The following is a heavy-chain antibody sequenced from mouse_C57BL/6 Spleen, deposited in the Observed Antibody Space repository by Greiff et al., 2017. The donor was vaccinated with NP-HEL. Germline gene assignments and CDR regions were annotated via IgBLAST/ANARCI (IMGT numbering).Heavy chain of an antibody. CDR3: ARVYDVYSQDFDY. J-gene: IGHJ2*01. CDR2: ICWEDDN. CDR1: GFSLSTFGMG. D-gene: IGHD2-3*01. V-gene: IGHV8-8*01. Sequence: QVTLKVSGPGILQPSQTLSLTCSFSGFSLSTFGMGVGWIRQPSGKGLEWLAHICWEDDNYYNPALKSRLTISKDTSKNQVFLKIANVDTADTSTYYCARVYDVYSQDFDYWGQGTTLTGSS.